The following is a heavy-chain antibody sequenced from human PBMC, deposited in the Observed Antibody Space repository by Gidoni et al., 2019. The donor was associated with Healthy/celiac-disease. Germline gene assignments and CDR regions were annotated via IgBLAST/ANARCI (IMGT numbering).Heavy chain of an antibody. CDR3: AKVPAAGTIYYYYGMDV. CDR2: ISYDGSNK. J-gene: IGHJ6*02. Sequence: EWVAVISYDGSNKYYADSVKGRFTISRDNSKNTLYLQMNSLRAEDTAVYYCAKVPAAGTIYYYYGMDVWGQGTTVTVSS. V-gene: IGHV3-30*18. D-gene: IGHD6-13*01.